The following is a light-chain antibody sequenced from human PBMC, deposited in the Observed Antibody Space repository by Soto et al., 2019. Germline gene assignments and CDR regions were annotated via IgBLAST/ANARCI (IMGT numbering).Light chain of an antibody. CDR2: SAS. CDR3: QQSYRTPHT. V-gene: IGKV1-39*01. J-gene: IGKJ2*01. CDR1: QGVSAY. Sequence: DIQMTQSPSSLSASAGDRVTITCRASQGVSAYSLWYQQTQGRAPKLLIYSASNLVSGVPSRFSGSGSGTSFTLTISSLQPEDFATYYCQQSYRTPHTFGQGTKLETK.